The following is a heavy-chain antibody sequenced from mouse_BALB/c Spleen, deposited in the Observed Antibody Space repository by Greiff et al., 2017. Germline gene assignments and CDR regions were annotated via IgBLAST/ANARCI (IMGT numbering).Heavy chain of an antibody. V-gene: IGHV2-6-7*01. CDR2: IWGDGST. CDR1: GFSLTGYG. J-gene: IGHJ3*01. Sequence: VKLMESGPGLVAPSQSLSITCTVSGFSLTGYGVNWVRQPPGKGLEWLGMIWGDGSTDYNSALKSRLSISKDNSKSQVFLKMNSLQTDDTARYYCARDKGRYDVWFAYWGQGTLVTVSA. CDR3: ARDKGRYDVWFAY. D-gene: IGHD2-14*01.